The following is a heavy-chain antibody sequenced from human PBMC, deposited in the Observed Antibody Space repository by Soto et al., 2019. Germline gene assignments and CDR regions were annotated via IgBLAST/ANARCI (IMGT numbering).Heavy chain of an antibody. D-gene: IGHD3-9*01. CDR3: ARTGPFYDILTGSDYYYYGMDV. J-gene: IGHJ6*02. Sequence: GGSLRLSCAASGFTFSSYAMHWVRQAPGKGLEWVAVISYDGSNKYYADSVKGRFTISRDNSKNTLYLQMNSLRAEDTAVYYCARTGPFYDILTGSDYYYYGMDVWGQGTTVTVSS. CDR2: ISYDGSNK. V-gene: IGHV3-30-3*01. CDR1: GFTFSSYA.